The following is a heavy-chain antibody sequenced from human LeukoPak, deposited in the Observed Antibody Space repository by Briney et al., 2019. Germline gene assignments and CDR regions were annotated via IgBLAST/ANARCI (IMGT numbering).Heavy chain of an antibody. J-gene: IGHJ4*02. Sequence: SETLSLTCAVYVGSFSGYYWSWIRQPPGKGLEWIGEINHSGSTNYNPSLKSRVTISVDTSKNQFSLKLSSVTAADTAVYYCARGSSSSSSAGYFDYWGQGTLVTVSS. CDR1: VGSFSGYY. CDR3: ARGSSSSSSAGYFDY. CDR2: INHSGST. V-gene: IGHV4-34*01. D-gene: IGHD6-6*01.